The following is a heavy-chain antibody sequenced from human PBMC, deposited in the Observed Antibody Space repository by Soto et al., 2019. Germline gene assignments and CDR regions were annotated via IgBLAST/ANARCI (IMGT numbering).Heavy chain of an antibody. CDR2: ISSSGNYI. CDR1: CFTFSTYG. Sequence: RLSCAASCFTFSTYGIHCVRKAPGNVLEWVSSISSSGNYIFYAPSVKGRFTISRDNAKNSLYLQMHSLRAADTAVSYCARDSCGGGSFKRYNDAFDIWGQGTMVTVSS. V-gene: IGHV3-21*01. J-gene: IGHJ3*02. D-gene: IGHD2-15*01. CDR3: ARDSCGGGSFKRYNDAFDI.